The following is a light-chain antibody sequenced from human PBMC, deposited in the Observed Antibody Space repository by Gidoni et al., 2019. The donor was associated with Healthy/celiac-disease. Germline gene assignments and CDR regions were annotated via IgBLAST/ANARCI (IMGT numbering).Light chain of an antibody. Sequence: SYELTQPPSVSVSPGPTASITCSGDKLGDKYACWYQQKPGQSPVLVIYQASKRPSGIPERFSGSNSGNTATLTISGTQAMDEADYYCQAWDSSTGVFGTGTKVTVL. J-gene: IGLJ1*01. V-gene: IGLV3-1*01. CDR1: KLGDKY. CDR2: QAS. CDR3: QAWDSSTGV.